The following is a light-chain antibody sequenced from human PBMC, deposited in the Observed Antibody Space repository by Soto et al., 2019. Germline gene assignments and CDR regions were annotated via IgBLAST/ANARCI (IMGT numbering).Light chain of an antibody. J-gene: IGLJ1*01. CDR2: EVT. CDR3: SSYTGGNPSYV. V-gene: IGLV2-8*01. CDR1: SSDVGGYDY. Sequence: QSALTQPPSASGSPGQSVTISCTGTSSDVGGYDYVSWYQQHPGKAPKLMIYEVTIRPSGVSDRFSGSKSGNTASLTASGLQAEGEADYYCSSYTGGNPSYVFGTGTKVTVL.